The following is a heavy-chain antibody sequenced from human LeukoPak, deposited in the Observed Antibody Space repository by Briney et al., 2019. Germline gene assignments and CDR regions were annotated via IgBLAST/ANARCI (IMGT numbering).Heavy chain of an antibody. Sequence: ASVKVSCKASGYTFTGYYMHWVRQAPGQGLEWMRWINPNSGGTNYAQKFQGRVTMTRDTSISTAYMELSRLRSDDTAVYYCARGAIYCSGGSCHLDYWGQGTLVTVSS. D-gene: IGHD2-15*01. CDR3: ARGAIYCSGGSCHLDY. CDR2: INPNSGGT. CDR1: GYTFTGYY. J-gene: IGHJ4*02. V-gene: IGHV1-2*02.